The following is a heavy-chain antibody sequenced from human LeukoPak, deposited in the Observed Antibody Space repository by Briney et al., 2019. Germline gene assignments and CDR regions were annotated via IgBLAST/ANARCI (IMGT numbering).Heavy chain of an antibody. D-gene: IGHD3-10*01. Sequence: GGSLRLSCAASGVTFSSYSMNWVRQAPGKGLEWVSSISSSSSYIYYAASVKGRLPIYRDTAKNSLYLQMNSLRAEDTAVYYCARDSYYGSGRDSNGMDVWGQGTKVTVSS. CDR1: GVTFSSYS. CDR2: ISSSSSYI. CDR3: ARDSYYGSGRDSNGMDV. J-gene: IGHJ6*02. V-gene: IGHV3-21*01.